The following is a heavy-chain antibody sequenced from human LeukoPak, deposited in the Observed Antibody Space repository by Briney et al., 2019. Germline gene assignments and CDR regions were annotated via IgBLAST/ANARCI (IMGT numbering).Heavy chain of an antibody. V-gene: IGHV3-64*01. CDR2: ISSNGGST. J-gene: IGHJ4*02. Sequence: GALRLSCAASGFTVSSNYMSWVRQAPGKGLEYVSAISSNGGSTYYANSVKGRFTISRDNSKNTLYLQMGSLRAEDMAVYYCARGPDSYYDSSGPLYWGQGTLVTVSS. CDR3: ARGPDSYYDSSGPLY. CDR1: GFTVSSNY. D-gene: IGHD3-22*01.